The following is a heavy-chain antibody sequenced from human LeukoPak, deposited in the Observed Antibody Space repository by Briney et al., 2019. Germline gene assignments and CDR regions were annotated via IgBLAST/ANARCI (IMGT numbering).Heavy chain of an antibody. CDR1: GGSISSGGYS. Sequence: PSETLSLTCAVSGGSISSGGYSWSWIRQPPGKGLEWIGYIYHSGSTYYNPSLKSRVTISVDRSKNQFSLKLSSVTAADMAVYYCARAGWLHPHFDYWGQGTLVTVSS. CDR2: IYHSGST. J-gene: IGHJ4*02. CDR3: ARAGWLHPHFDY. V-gene: IGHV4-30-2*01. D-gene: IGHD5-24*01.